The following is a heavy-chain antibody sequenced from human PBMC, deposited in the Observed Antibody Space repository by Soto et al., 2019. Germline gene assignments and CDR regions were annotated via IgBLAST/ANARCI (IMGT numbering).Heavy chain of an antibody. J-gene: IGHJ6*02. CDR3: ASEWESMGCMYV. D-gene: IGHD1-26*01. V-gene: IGHV3-23*01. Sequence: EVQLLESGGGLVQPGGSLRLSCAAAGFICSNFAMGRVRRSPGKGLEWVAVIGGTSGSTYYADSVRGRFTISRDNAKNALDLPMTSLRAGDTAVYYFASEWESMGCMYVWGHGSTVTVFS. CDR2: IGGTSGST. CDR1: GFICSNFA.